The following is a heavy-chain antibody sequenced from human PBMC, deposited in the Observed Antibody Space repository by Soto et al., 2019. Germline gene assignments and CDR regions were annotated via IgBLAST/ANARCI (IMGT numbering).Heavy chain of an antibody. Sequence: SETLSLTCPVSGGSITSGSYYWGWIRQSPGKGLEWIGTVYYSGTTDYRPSLKSRVTISGDTSKNHFSLKLDSVTAADTAVYYCARHLWDSSGYNFDYWGQGIPAPVYS. CDR1: GGSITSGSYY. D-gene: IGHD3-22*01. CDR3: ARHLWDSSGYNFDY. CDR2: VYYSGTT. V-gene: IGHV4-39*01. J-gene: IGHJ4*02.